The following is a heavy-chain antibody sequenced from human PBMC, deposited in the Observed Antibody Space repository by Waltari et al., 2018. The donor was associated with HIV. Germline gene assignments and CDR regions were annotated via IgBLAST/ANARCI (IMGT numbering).Heavy chain of an antibody. CDR3: ATEFYRNGYNF. Sequence: EVRLVESGGGLVKPGGSLRLSCAASGFNFNDSWHTWVRQAPGKRLEWVGRIKSVAAGGTTDYAAPVQGRFTMSRDDSKNTLYLQMNSLKTEDTAVYYCATEFYRNGYNFWGQGTLVTVSS. J-gene: IGHJ4*02. CDR2: IKSVAAGGTT. V-gene: IGHV3-15*01. D-gene: IGHD5-18*01. CDR1: GFNFNDSW.